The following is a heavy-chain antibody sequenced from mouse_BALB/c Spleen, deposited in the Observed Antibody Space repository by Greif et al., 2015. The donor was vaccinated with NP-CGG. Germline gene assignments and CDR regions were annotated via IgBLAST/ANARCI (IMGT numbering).Heavy chain of an antibody. CDR3: ARRYGLGGYFDV. J-gene: IGHJ1*01. CDR1: GYAFTNYW. D-gene: IGHD1-1*02. Sequence: QVQLQQSGAELVRPGTSVKMSCKASGYAFTNYWLGWVKQRPGHGLEWIGDIYPGSGNTYYNEKFKGKATLTADKSSSTAYMQLSSLTSEDSAVYFCARRYGLGGYFDVWGAGTTVTVSS. CDR2: IYPGSGNT. V-gene: IGHV1-63*01.